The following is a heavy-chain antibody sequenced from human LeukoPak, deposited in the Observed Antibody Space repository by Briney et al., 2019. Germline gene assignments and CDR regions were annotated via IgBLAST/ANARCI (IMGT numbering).Heavy chain of an antibody. J-gene: IGHJ4*01. Sequence: SETLSLTCAVYGGSFSGYYWSWIRQPPGKGLEWIGEINHSGSTNYNPSLKSRVTISVDTSKNQFSLKLSSVTAADTAVYYCARGLRPIAVAGTGYPDYWGHGTLVTVSS. CDR3: ARGLRPIAVAGTGYPDY. V-gene: IGHV4-34*01. CDR1: GGSFSGYY. CDR2: INHSGST. D-gene: IGHD6-19*01.